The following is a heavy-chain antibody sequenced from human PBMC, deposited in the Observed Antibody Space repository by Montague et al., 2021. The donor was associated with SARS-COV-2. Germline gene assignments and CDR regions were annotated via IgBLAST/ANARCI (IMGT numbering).Heavy chain of an antibody. CDR1: GGSISSYY. CDR3: ARAQNTCFIANCVNYFEV. D-gene: IGHD1-1*01. CDR2: VHYTGST. V-gene: IGHV4-59*01. J-gene: IGHJ4*02. Sequence: ETLSLTCEVSGGSISSYYWSWIRQSPGKGLEWIGYVHYTGSTKYNPSLKTRVTLSLDTPKNRFSLKLSSVTAADTAVYYCARAQNTCFIANCVNYFEVWGLGALVTVSS.